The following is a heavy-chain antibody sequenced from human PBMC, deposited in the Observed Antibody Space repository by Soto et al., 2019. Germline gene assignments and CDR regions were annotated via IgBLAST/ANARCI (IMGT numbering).Heavy chain of an antibody. V-gene: IGHV3-11*01. CDR1: GFTFSYYY. D-gene: IGHD4-4*01. CDR3: AKTGVYSNPGHY. Sequence: PGGSRRLSWAASGFTFSYYYMSWIRQAPGKGLEWVSYISSSGSTIYYADSVKGRFTISRDNAKNSLYLQMNSLRAEDTAVYYCAKTGVYSNPGHYWGQGTLVTVSS. CDR2: ISSSGSTI. J-gene: IGHJ4*02.